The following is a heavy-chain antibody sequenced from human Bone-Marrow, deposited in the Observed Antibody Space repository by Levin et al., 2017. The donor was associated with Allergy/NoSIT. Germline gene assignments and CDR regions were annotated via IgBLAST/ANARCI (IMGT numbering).Heavy chain of an antibody. J-gene: IGHJ4*02. CDR3: ARDRQDTSGMAMYYFDH. CDR1: GFSFSTYS. CDR2: IAYDGSSK. Sequence: QPGGSLRLSCAASGFSFSTYSMHWVRQGPVKGLEWVAVIAYDGSSKYYADPVKGRFTISRDNSKNTLSLEMHSLRPEDTAVYYCARDRQDTSGMAMYYFDHWGQGTLVTVSS. D-gene: IGHD6-19*01. V-gene: IGHV3-30-3*01.